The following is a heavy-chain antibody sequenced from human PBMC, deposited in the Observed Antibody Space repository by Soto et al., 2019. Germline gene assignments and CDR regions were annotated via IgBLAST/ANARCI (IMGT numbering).Heavy chain of an antibody. CDR1: GFTFSSYA. D-gene: IGHD3-22*01. V-gene: IGHV3-30-3*01. Sequence: QVQLVESGGGVVQPGRSLRLSCAASGFTFSSYAMHWVRQAPGKGLEWVAVISYDGSNKYYADSVKGRFTISRDNSKNTLYLQMNSLRAEDTAVYYCARDIFPYYYDSSGYNFDYWGQGTLVTVSS. CDR2: ISYDGSNK. CDR3: ARDIFPYYYDSSGYNFDY. J-gene: IGHJ4*02.